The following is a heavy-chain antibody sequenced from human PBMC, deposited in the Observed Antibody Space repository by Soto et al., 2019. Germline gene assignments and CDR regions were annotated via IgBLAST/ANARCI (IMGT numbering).Heavy chain of an antibody. J-gene: IGHJ4*02. D-gene: IGHD6-19*01. CDR1: GFTFSDHY. CDR2: TRNKANSYTT. V-gene: IGHV3-72*01. Sequence: EVQLVESGGGLVQPGGSLRLSCAASGFTFSDHYMDWVRQAPGKGLEWVGRTRNKANSYTTEYAASVKGRFTISRDDSKNSLYLQMNSLKTEDTAVYYCGRDLEAVAGRRVVGYWGQGTLVTVSS. CDR3: GRDLEAVAGRRVVGY.